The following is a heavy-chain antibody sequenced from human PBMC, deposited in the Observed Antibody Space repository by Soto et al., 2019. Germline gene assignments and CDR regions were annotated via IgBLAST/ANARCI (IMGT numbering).Heavy chain of an antibody. CDR1: GGSITSANW. CDR2: ISHSGIT. V-gene: IGHV4-4*02. J-gene: IGHJ5*02. Sequence: PSETLSLTCVVSGGSITSANWWTWVRQPPGGGLEWIGEISHSGITNYKASLKSRVTMSVDKTKNDVSLKLTSVTAADTAVYYCARVLRGWFDPWGQGTPVTVSS. CDR3: ARVLRGWFDP.